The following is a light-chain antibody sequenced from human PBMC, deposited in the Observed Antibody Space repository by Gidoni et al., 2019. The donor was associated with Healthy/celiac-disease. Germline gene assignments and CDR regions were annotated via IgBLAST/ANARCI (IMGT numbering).Light chain of an antibody. CDR3: MQALQTVLT. Sequence: DIVMTQSPLSLPVTPGEPASISCRSSQSLLHSNGYNYLDWYLQKPGQSPQLLIYLGSNRASGVPDRFSGSGSGTDFTLKISRVEAEDVGVYYCMQALQTVLTCGGGTKVEIK. CDR2: LGS. V-gene: IGKV2-28*01. CDR1: QSLLHSNGYNY. J-gene: IGKJ4*01.